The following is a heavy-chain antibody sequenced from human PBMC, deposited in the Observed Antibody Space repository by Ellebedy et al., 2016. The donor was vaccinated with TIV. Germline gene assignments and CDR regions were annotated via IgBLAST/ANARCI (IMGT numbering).Heavy chain of an antibody. J-gene: IGHJ2*01. CDR2: IYYSGYT. D-gene: IGHD5-24*01. CDR1: GDSISGYY. Sequence: MPSETLSLTCTVPGDSISGYYWTWIRQPPGKRLEWVASIYYSGYTNHNPSRKSRVTVSLDTSKNQFPLKLSSETAADTAVYYCASSRERPLYWYFGLWGRGTLVTVSS. CDR3: ASSRERPLYWYFGL. V-gene: IGHV4-59*01.